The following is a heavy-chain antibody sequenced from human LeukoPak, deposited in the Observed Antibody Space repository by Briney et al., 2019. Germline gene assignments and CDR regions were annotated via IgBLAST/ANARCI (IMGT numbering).Heavy chain of an antibody. J-gene: IGHJ3*02. D-gene: IGHD2-21*02. Sequence: ASVKVSCKASGYTFTGYYMHWVRQAPGQGLERMGWINPNSGGTNYAQKFQGWVTMTRDTSISTAYMELSRLRSDDTAVYYCARGGHIVVVTRAFDIWGQGTMVTVSS. CDR1: GYTFTGYY. V-gene: IGHV1-2*04. CDR2: INPNSGGT. CDR3: ARGGHIVVVTRAFDI.